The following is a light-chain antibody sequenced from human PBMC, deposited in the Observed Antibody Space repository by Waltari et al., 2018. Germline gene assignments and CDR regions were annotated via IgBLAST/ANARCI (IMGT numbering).Light chain of an antibody. CDR3: SSYAGRNNVI. Sequence: QSALTQPPSASGSPGQSVTISCTGTSSDVGAYNYVSWYQQHPGKAPKLMIYEVSKRPSGVPDLFSGSKSGNTASLSVSGLQAEDEADYYCSSYAGRNNVIFGGGTKLTVL. CDR2: EVS. CDR1: SSDVGAYNY. V-gene: IGLV2-8*01. J-gene: IGLJ2*01.